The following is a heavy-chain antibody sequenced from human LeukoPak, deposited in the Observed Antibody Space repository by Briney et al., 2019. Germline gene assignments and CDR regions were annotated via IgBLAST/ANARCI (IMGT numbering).Heavy chain of an antibody. J-gene: IGHJ4*02. V-gene: IGHV1-69*06. D-gene: IGHD3-16*01. Sequence: GASVKVSCKASGYTFTGYYMHWVRQAPGQGLEWMGWIIPIFGTANYAQKFQGRVTITADKSTSTAYMELSSLRSEDTAVYYCARDNDSRDPPHFDYWGQGTLVTVSA. CDR1: GYTFTGYY. CDR2: IIPIFGTA. CDR3: ARDNDSRDPPHFDY.